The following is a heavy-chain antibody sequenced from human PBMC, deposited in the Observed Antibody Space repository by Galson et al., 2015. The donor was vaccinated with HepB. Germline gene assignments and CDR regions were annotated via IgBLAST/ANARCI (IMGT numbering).Heavy chain of an antibody. Sequence: SLRLSCAASGFTVSSNYMSWVRQAPGKGLEWVSIITSDATTYYADSVKGRFTISRDSSKNTLYLQVNSLKTEDTAVYYCARGGGILTIYGDFDYWGQGILVTVSS. V-gene: IGHV3-53*01. J-gene: IGHJ4*02. CDR2: ITSDATT. D-gene: IGHD3-9*01. CDR3: ARGGGILTIYGDFDY. CDR1: GFTVSSNY.